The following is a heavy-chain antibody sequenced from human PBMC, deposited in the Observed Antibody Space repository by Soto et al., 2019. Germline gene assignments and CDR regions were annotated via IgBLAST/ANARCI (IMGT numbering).Heavy chain of an antibody. V-gene: IGHV3-23*01. D-gene: IGHD4-17*01. Sequence: EVQLLESGGGLVQPGGSLRLSCAASGFTFSSYAMSWVHQAPGKGLEWVSTINSSGGSTYYADSVKGRFTISRDNSKNTLYLQMNSLRAEDTAVYYCAKDLYGDYDLDCWGQGTLVTVSS. CDR3: AKDLYGDYDLDC. CDR1: GFTFSSYA. J-gene: IGHJ4*02. CDR2: INSSGGST.